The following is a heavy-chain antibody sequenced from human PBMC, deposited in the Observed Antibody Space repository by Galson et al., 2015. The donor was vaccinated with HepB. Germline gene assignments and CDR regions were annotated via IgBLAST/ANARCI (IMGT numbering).Heavy chain of an antibody. Sequence: SLRLSCAASGFTFSSYAMSWVRQAPGKGLEWVSAISGSGGSTYHADSVKGRFTISRDNSKNTLYLQMNSLRAEDTAVYYCASDKRFGYSSSWYQAEYWGQGTLVTVSS. D-gene: IGHD6-13*01. J-gene: IGHJ4*02. CDR1: GFTFSSYA. CDR2: ISGSGGST. CDR3: ASDKRFGYSSSWYQAEY. V-gene: IGHV3-23*01.